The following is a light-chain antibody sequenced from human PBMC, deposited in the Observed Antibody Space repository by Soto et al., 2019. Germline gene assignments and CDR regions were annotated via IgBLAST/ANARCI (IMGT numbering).Light chain of an antibody. Sequence: QLTKSPSSLSASVGARVTITCRASRAIINYLAWYQQKPGKAPQLLIYGASTLQSGVPSRFSGSGSGTHFTLTVSSLQPEYFATYYCQQLFIYPPTFGPGTKVDI. J-gene: IGKJ3*01. CDR1: RAIINY. CDR2: GAS. CDR3: QQLFIYPPT. V-gene: IGKV1-9*01.